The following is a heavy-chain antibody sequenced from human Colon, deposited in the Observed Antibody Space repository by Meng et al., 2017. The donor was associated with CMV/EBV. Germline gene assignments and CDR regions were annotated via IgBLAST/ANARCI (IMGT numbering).Heavy chain of an antibody. CDR3: VREGGRECTGNVCKIGALWFDP. J-gene: IGHJ5*02. D-gene: IGHD1-1*01. Sequence: ASVKVSCKASGYIFTDYFLHWVRQAPGQGLGWMGWINPKSGGITFEEKFQGRLTMTRDTSSSTVYMELTSLRSDDTAMYYCVREGGRECTGNVCKIGALWFDPWGQGTQVTVSS. CDR2: INPKSGGI. CDR1: GYIFTDYF. V-gene: IGHV1-2*02.